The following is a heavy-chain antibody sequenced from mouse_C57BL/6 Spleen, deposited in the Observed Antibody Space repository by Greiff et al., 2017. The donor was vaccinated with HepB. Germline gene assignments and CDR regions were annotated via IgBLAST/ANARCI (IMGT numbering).Heavy chain of an antibody. CDR1: GYSFTSYY. D-gene: IGHD1-1*01. J-gene: IGHJ1*03. CDR3: ARAVDYWYFDV. V-gene: IGHV1-66*01. CDR2: IYPGSGNT. Sequence: VKLQQSGPELVKPGASVKISCKASGYSFTSYYIHWVKQRPGQGLEWIGWIYPGSGNTKYNEKFKGKATLTADTSSSTAYMQLSSLTSEDSAVYYCARAVDYWYFDVWGTGTTVTVSS.